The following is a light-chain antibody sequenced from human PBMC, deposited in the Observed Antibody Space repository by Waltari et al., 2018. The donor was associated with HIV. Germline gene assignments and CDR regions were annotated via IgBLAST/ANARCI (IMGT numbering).Light chain of an antibody. CDR2: GAS. CDR3: QQYGISTYS. V-gene: IGKV3-20*01. J-gene: IGKJ2*03. Sequence: EIVLTQSPGTLSLSPGDRATLSCRASQSVSNKSLAWYQHKRGQAPRLLVYGASSRARGIPDRFSGSGSGTDFTLTISRLEPEDFAMYYCQQYGISTYSFGQGTKLEIK. CDR1: QSVSNKS.